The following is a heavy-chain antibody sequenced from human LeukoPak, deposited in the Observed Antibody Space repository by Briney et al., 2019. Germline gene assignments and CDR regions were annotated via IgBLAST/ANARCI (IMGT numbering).Heavy chain of an antibody. CDR1: GGTFSSYA. CDR3: ARVVGGWYGSFDY. Sequence: SVKVSCKASGGTFSSYAISWVRQAPGQGLEWIGGIIPIFGTANYAQKFQGRVTITADESTSTAYMELSSLRSEDTAVYYCARVVGGWYGSFDYWGQGTLVTVSS. V-gene: IGHV1-69*13. J-gene: IGHJ4*02. CDR2: IIPIFGTA. D-gene: IGHD6-19*01.